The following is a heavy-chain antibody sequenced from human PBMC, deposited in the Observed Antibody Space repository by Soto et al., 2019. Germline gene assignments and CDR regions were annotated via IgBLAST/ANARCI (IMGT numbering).Heavy chain of an antibody. CDR2: INHSGST. CDR1: GGSFSGYY. D-gene: IGHD1-26*01. Sequence: SETLSLTCAVYGGSFSGYYWSWIRQPPGKGLEWIGEINHSGSTNYNPSLKSRVTISVDTSKNQFSLKLSSVTAAFMFVYYCARVLVGGAAGRNFVYWVPGSLVTVS. V-gene: IGHV4-34*01. CDR3: ARVLVGGAAGRNFVY. J-gene: IGHJ4*02.